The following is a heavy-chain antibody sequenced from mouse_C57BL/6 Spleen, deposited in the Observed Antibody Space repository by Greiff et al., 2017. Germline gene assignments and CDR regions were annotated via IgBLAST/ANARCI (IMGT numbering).Heavy chain of an antibody. J-gene: IGHJ2*01. Sequence: EVQLVESGGGLVQPGGSLSLSCAASGFTFTDYYMSWVRQPPGKALEWLGFIRNKANGYTTEYSASVKGRFTISRDNSQSILYPQMNALRAEDSATYYCARSLYGNDGDYSDYWGQGTTLTVSS. CDR3: ARSLYGNDGDYSDY. CDR2: IRNKANGYTT. CDR1: GFTFTDYY. D-gene: IGHD2-2*01. V-gene: IGHV7-3*01.